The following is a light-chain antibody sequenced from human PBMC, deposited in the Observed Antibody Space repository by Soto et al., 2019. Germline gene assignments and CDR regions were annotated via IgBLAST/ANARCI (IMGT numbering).Light chain of an antibody. V-gene: IGLV2-14*01. J-gene: IGLJ1*01. CDR2: DVT. CDR3: RSYTRTSALGNV. Sequence: QSALTQPASVSGSPGQSITISCTGTSSDVGGYNYVSWYQQHPGKAPKLMIYDVTNRPSGVSNRFSGSKSGNTASLTISGLRADDEADYCCRSYTRTSALGNVFGTGTKLTVL. CDR1: SSDVGGYNY.